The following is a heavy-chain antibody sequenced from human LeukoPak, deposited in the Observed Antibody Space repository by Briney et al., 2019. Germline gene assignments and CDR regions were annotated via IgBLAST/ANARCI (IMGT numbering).Heavy chain of an antibody. Sequence: SETLSLTCAVYDESFSGYYWNWIRQPPGRGLEWIGEINYSGSTQYHPSLKSRASMSVDKSKKQVSLKLSSVTVADTAVYYCAREGRGGHNFDYWGQGTLAIVSS. CDR1: DESFSGYY. D-gene: IGHD2-15*01. J-gene: IGHJ4*02. CDR2: INYSGST. CDR3: AREGRGGHNFDY. V-gene: IGHV4-34*01.